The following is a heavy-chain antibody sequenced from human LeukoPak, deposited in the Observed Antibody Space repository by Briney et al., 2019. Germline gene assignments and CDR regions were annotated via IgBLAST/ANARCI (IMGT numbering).Heavy chain of an antibody. D-gene: IGHD3-10*01. Sequence: GGSLRLSCAASGFTFTNSAMNWVRKTPGGRREGLSFCGISSGPLLYADSVKGRFTISRDNAKASVYLQMNRLRAEDTAVYYGARAKGYTSSYSFDYWGQGILVTVSS. CDR1: GFTFTNSA. CDR2: CGISSGPL. CDR3: ARAKGYTSSYSFDY. V-gene: IGHV3-48*04. J-gene: IGHJ4*02.